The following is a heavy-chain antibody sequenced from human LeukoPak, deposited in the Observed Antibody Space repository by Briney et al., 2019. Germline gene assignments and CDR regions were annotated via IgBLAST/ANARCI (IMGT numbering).Heavy chain of an antibody. CDR1: GGSFSGYY. CDR2: INHSVST. J-gene: IGHJ3*02. CDR3: ATFYYDMAFDI. Sequence: SETLSLTCAVYGGSFSGYYWRWIRQPPGKGLEWIGEINHSVSTNYNPSLKSRVTISVDTSKNQFSLKLSSVTAADTAVYYCATFYYDMAFDIWGQGTMVTVSS. V-gene: IGHV4-34*01. D-gene: IGHD3-22*01.